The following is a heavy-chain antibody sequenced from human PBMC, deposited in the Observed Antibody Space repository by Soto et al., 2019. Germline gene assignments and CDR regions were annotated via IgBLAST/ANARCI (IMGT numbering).Heavy chain of an antibody. V-gene: IGHV1-18*01. J-gene: IGHJ4*02. Sequence: SVKVPCHASGYTVTNYAITSVPLAPGQGFEWMGWISGYNGNTNYEQKLQGRVAMTTGSSASTAGMELRSLRSDDTAVYYCAREYYYVSGPWYWGQGTLVTVFS. CDR1: GYTVTNYA. CDR3: AREYYYVSGPWY. D-gene: IGHD3-10*01. CDR2: ISGYNGNT.